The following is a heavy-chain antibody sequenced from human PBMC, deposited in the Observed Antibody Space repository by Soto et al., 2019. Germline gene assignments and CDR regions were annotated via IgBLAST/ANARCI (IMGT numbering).Heavy chain of an antibody. Sequence: PGGSLRLSCAASGFTFSSYAMSWVRQAPGKGLEWVSAISGSGGSTYYADSVKGRFTISRDNSKNTLYLQMNSLRAEDTAVYYCAKSPGSYFYESSAFDYWGHGTLVTVSS. CDR2: ISGSGGST. CDR1: GFTFSSYA. J-gene: IGHJ4*01. CDR3: AKSPGSYFYESSAFDY. V-gene: IGHV3-23*01. D-gene: IGHD3-22*01.